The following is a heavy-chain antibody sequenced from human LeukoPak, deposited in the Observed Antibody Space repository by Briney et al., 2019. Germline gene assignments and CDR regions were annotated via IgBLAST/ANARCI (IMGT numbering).Heavy chain of an antibody. J-gene: IGHJ4*02. V-gene: IGHV1-69*01. D-gene: IGHD6-13*01. CDR3: ARCHTAGYSRLYYFDY. CDR2: IIPIFGTA. Sequence: GSSVQVSCKASGGTFSSYAISWVRQAPGQGLEWMGGIIPIFGTANYAQKFQGRVTITADESTSTAYMELSSLRSEDTAVYYCARCHTAGYSRLYYFDYWGQGTLVTVSS. CDR1: GGTFSSYA.